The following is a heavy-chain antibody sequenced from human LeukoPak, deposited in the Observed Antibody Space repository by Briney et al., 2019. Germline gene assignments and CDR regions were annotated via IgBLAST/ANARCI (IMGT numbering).Heavy chain of an antibody. V-gene: IGHV4-59*01. J-gene: IGHJ3*02. CDR2: IYYSGST. Sequence: SETLSLTCAVYGGSFSGYYWSWIRQPPGKGLEWIGYIYYSGSTNYNPSLKSRVTISVDTSKNQFSLKLSSVTAADTAVYYCARGLSSSWSLGAFDIWGQGTMVTASS. CDR3: ARGLSSSWSLGAFDI. D-gene: IGHD6-13*01. CDR1: GGSFSGYY.